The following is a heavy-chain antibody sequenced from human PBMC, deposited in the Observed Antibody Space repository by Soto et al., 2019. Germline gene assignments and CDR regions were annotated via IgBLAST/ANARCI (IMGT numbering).Heavy chain of an antibody. D-gene: IGHD3-9*01. Sequence: QVQLQESGPGVVKASETLSLTCTVSGRSMSGYYWSWIRQPAGERQEWIGRIYTSGTTDFNPSLKGRVTMSVDTSKNQFSLKLTSVTAADTALYYCAREDYYDTGYYVVWGQGTQVTVSS. CDR1: GRSMSGYY. V-gene: IGHV4-4*07. J-gene: IGHJ4*02. CDR2: IYTSGTT. CDR3: AREDYYDTGYYVV.